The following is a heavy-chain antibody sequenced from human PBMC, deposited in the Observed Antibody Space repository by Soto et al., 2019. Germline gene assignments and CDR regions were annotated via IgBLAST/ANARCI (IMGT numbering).Heavy chain of an antibody. V-gene: IGHV3-23*01. Sequence: EVHILESGGDLVQPGGSLRLSCAASGFTFSSTDMSWARQSPGKGLEWVLTIDGSGTFTYYADSVKGRFTISRDNSKNTAHPQMMRLGADVTAVYYCLKNSGWFRAWGQGTLVTVSS. D-gene: IGHD2-21*01. CDR2: IDGSGTFT. CDR3: LKNSGWFRA. CDR1: GFTFSSTD. J-gene: IGHJ5*02.